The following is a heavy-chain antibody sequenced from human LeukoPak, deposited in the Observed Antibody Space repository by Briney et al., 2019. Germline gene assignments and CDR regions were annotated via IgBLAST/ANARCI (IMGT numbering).Heavy chain of an antibody. V-gene: IGHV4-59*08. Sequence: SEPLSLTCTVSGGSMSSYYWNWIRQPPGKGLEWIGYINYSGNTNYNPSLKSRVTISIDTSKNQFSLKLSSVTAADTAVYYCARYWWSGAAPGSWFDPWGQGTLVTVSS. CDR3: ARYWWSGAAPGSWFDP. D-gene: IGHD2-15*01. CDR2: INYSGNT. J-gene: IGHJ5*02. CDR1: GGSMSSYY.